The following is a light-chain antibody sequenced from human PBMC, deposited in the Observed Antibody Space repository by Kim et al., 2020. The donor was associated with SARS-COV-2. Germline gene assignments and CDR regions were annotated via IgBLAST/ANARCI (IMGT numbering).Light chain of an antibody. CDR1: SSDVCGHNY. Sequence: QSLPISCNGTSSDVCGHNYDSWYQQHPAKAPKLMIYDVTKRPSGVSIRFSGSKSGNTASLTISGLQAEDEADYYSSSYTSTSTRVAFGGGTKVTVL. CDR2: DVT. V-gene: IGLV2-14*03. CDR3: SSYTSTSTRVA. J-gene: IGLJ2*01.